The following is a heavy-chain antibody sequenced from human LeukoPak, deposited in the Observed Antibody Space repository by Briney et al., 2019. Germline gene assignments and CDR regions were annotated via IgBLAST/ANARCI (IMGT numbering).Heavy chain of an antibody. J-gene: IGHJ4*02. D-gene: IGHD2-15*01. CDR2: INPSGGST. V-gene: IGHV1-46*01. CDR3: ARGGKRGYSGYQIPTSGYCSGGSCYGLPVY. CDR1: GYTFTSYY. Sequence: ASVKVSCKASGYTFTSYYMQWVRQAPGQGLEWMGIINPSGGSTSYAQKFQGRVTMTRDMSTSTVYMELSSLRSEDTAVYYCARGGKRGYSGYQIPTSGYCSGGSCYGLPVYWGQGTLVTVSS.